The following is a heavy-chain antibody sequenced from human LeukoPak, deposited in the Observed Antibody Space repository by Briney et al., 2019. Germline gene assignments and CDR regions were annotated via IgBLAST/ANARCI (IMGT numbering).Heavy chain of an antibody. CDR2: INHSGST. Sequence: SETLSLTCAVYGGSFSGYYWSWIRQPPGKGLEWIGEINHSGSTNYNPSLKSRVTISVDTSKNQFSLKLSSVTAADTAVYYCARHSQHYYGSGSYYSYYYYYYMDVWGKGTTVTISS. J-gene: IGHJ6*03. CDR3: ARHSQHYYGSGSYYSYYYYYYMDV. CDR1: GGSFSGYY. D-gene: IGHD3-10*01. V-gene: IGHV4-34*01.